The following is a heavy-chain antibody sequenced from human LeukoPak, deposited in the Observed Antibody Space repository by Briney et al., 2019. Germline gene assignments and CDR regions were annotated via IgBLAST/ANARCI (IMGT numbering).Heavy chain of an antibody. CDR1: GGSISSGGSS. CDR3: ARAPGYYYGSGSYSWFDP. Sequence: SQTLSLTCAVSGGSISSGGSSWSWIRQPPGKGLEWIGYIYHSGSTYYNPSLKSRVTISVDRSKNQFSLKLSSVTAADTAVYYCARAPGYYYGSGSYSWFDPWGQGTLVTVSS. V-gene: IGHV4-30-2*01. D-gene: IGHD3-10*01. J-gene: IGHJ5*02. CDR2: IYHSGST.